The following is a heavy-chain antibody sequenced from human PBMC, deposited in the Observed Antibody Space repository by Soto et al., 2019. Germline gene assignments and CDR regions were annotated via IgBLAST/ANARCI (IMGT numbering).Heavy chain of an antibody. D-gene: IGHD5-18*01. CDR2: IYHSGST. Sequence: SETLSLTCAVSGYSISSGYYWGWIRQPPGKGLEWIGSIYHSGSTNYNPSLKSRVTISVDTSKNQFSLKLSSVTAADTAVYYCARAPVIQLWLQRGGYYYGMDVWGQGTTVTVSS. V-gene: IGHV4-38-2*01. CDR1: GYSISSGYY. CDR3: ARAPVIQLWLQRGGYYYGMDV. J-gene: IGHJ6*02.